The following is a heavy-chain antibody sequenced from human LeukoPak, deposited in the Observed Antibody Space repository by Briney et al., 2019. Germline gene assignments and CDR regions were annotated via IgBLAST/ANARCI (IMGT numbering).Heavy chain of an antibody. V-gene: IGHV6-1*01. CDR3: ARGRDVVVVPAADFDY. CDR1: GDSVSRSNLA. Sequence: SQTLSLTCALSGDSVSRSNLAGLWIRQSPSRGLECLGRTYYKSHWYNEYAVAVGSRITINPDTSKNQFSLQLNSVTPEDTAVYYCARGRDVVVVPAADFDYWGQGILVTVSS. CDR2: TYYKSHWYN. J-gene: IGHJ4*02. D-gene: IGHD2-2*01.